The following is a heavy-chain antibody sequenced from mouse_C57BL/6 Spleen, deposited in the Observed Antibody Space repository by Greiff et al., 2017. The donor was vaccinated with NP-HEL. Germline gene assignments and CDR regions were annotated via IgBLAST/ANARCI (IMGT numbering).Heavy chain of an antibody. J-gene: IGHJ1*03. V-gene: IGHV1-64*01. CDR2: IHPNSGST. Sequence: VQLQQPGAELVKPGASVKLSCKASGYTFTSYWMHWVKQRPGQGLEWIGMIHPNSGSTNYNEKFKSKATLTVDKSSSTAYMQLSSLTSEDSAVYYGARSYDGYSWYFDVWGTGTTVTVSS. CDR1: GYTFTSYW. D-gene: IGHD2-3*01. CDR3: ARSYDGYSWYFDV.